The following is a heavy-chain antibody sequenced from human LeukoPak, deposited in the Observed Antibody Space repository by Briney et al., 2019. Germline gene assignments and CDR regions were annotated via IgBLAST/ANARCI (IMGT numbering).Heavy chain of an antibody. D-gene: IGHD3-22*01. CDR1: GFTFSDCY. J-gene: IGHJ4*02. Sequence: GGSLRLSCAASGFTFSDCYMSWIRQAPGKGLEWVSYISSSSSYTNHADSVKGRFTNSRDNAKNSLYLQMNSLRAEDTAVYYCARPSSGYSIDYWGQGTLVTVSS. CDR3: ARPSSGYSIDY. CDR2: ISSSSSYT. V-gene: IGHV3-11*06.